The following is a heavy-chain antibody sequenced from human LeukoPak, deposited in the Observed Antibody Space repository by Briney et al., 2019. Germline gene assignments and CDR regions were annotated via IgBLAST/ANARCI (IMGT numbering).Heavy chain of an antibody. Sequence: KPGGSLRLSCAASGFTIRDYYMSWVRQAPGKGPEWISYITTSGDTVDYADSVKGRFTISRDNARNSVYLQMDGLRAEDTAEYYCARDRGIVLPDTSYYMDVWGKGTTVTVSS. J-gene: IGHJ6*03. D-gene: IGHD1-26*01. V-gene: IGHV3-11*01. CDR2: ITTSGDTV. CDR3: ARDRGIVLPDTSYYMDV. CDR1: GFTIRDYY.